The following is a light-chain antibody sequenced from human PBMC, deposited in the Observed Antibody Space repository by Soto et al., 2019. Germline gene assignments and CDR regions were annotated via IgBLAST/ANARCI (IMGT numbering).Light chain of an antibody. CDR1: QSVRSSY. J-gene: IGKJ2*01. V-gene: IGKV3-20*01. CDR2: GAS. CDR3: QHYGSSSYT. Sequence: EIVLTQSPGTLSLSPGARASLSCRASQSVRSSYLAWYQQKLGQAPRLLISGASSRATGIPERFSGSGPGTDFTLTISRLEHEQFAGYYCQHYGSSSYTCGLGTRLQIK.